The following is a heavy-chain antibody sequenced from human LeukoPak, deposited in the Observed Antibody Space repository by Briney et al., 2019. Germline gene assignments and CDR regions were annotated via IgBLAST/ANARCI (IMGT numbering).Heavy chain of an antibody. CDR2: IYTSGST. CDR1: GGSISSYY. V-gene: IGHV4-4*07. J-gene: IGHJ6*03. Sequence: PSGTLSLTCTVSGGSISSYYWSWIRQPAGKGLEWIGRIYTSGSTNYNPSLKSRVTMSVDTSKNQFSLKLSSVTAADTAVYYCASTPYDFWSGYSQGCYYYYMDVWGKGTTVTVSS. CDR3: ASTPYDFWSGYSQGCYYYYMDV. D-gene: IGHD3-3*01.